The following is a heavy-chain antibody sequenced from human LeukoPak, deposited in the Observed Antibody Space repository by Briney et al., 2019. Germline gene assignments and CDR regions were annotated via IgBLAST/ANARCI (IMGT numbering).Heavy chain of an antibody. V-gene: IGHV3-23*01. J-gene: IGHJ3*02. CDR3: GKGPVVTFDI. CDR2: ITGDGTST. D-gene: IGHD2-15*01. CDR1: GFTFISFG. Sequence: GGSLRLSCAASGFTFISFGMSWVRQAPGKGLEWVSGITGDGTSTYYADSVKGRFTISRDNSKKTLYLQMNSLRAEDTAVYYCGKGPVVTFDIWGRGTMATVSS.